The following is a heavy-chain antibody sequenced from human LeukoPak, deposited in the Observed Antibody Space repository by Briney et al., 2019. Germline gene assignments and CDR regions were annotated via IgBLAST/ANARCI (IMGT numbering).Heavy chain of an antibody. V-gene: IGHV4-4*02. CDR2: IYHSGST. CDR3: ARSSPTVTYNWFDP. Sequence: PSGTLSLTCAVSGGSISSSNWWSWVRQPPGKGLEWIGEIYHSGSTNYNPSLKSRVTISVDKSKNQFSLKLSSVTAADTAVYYCARSSPTVTYNWFDPWGQGTLVTVSS. J-gene: IGHJ5*02. D-gene: IGHD4-17*01. CDR1: GGSISSSNW.